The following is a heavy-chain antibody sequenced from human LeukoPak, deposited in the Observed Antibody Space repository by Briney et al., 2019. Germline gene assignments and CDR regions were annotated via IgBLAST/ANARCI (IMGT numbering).Heavy chain of an antibody. V-gene: IGHV1-69*13. CDR3: ARGGWNDDLYYFDY. CDR2: IIPIFGTA. CDR1: GGTFSSYA. Sequence: SVKVSCKASGGTFSSYAISWVRQAPGQGLEWMGGIIPIFGTANYAQKFQGRVTITADESTSTACMELSSLRSEDTAVYYCARGGWNDDLYYFDYWGQGTLVTVSS. D-gene: IGHD1-1*01. J-gene: IGHJ4*02.